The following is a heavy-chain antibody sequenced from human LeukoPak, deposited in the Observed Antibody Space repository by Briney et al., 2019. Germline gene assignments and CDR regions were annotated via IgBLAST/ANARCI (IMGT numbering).Heavy chain of an antibody. CDR3: AKDGRGLWFGESDY. J-gene: IGHJ4*02. V-gene: IGHV3-23*01. CDR1: GFTFSSYA. Sequence: GGSLRLSCAASGFTFSSYAMSWVRQAPGKGLEWVSAISGSGGSTYYADSVKGRFTISRDNSKNTLYLQMNSLRAEDTAVYYCAKDGRGLWFGESDYWGQGTLVTVSS. CDR2: ISGSGGST. D-gene: IGHD3-10*01.